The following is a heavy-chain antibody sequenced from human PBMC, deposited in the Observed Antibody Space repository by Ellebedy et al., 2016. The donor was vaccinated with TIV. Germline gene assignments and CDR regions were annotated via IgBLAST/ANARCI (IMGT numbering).Heavy chain of an antibody. CDR1: GGSISSYY. J-gene: IGHJ4*02. CDR3: ARDPYCSGGSCSSPY. V-gene: IGHV4-4*07. Sequence: SETLSLTXTVSGGSISSYYWSWIRQPAGKGLEWIGRIYTSGSTNYNPSLKSRVTMSVDTSKNQFSLKLSSVTAADTAVYYCARDPYCSGGSCSSPYWGQGTLVTVSS. D-gene: IGHD2-15*01. CDR2: IYTSGST.